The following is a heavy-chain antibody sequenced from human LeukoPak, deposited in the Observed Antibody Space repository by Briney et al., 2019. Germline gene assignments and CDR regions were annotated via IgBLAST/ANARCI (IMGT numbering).Heavy chain of an antibody. V-gene: IGHV4-30-4*01. D-gene: IGHD6-13*01. Sequence: PSQTLSLTCTVSGGSISSGDYYWSWIRQPPGKGLEWIGYIYYSGSTYYKPSLKSRVTISVDTSKNQFSLKLSSVTAADTAVYYCARVAAAGIGYNYFDYWGQGTLVTVSS. CDR2: IYYSGST. J-gene: IGHJ4*02. CDR3: ARVAAAGIGYNYFDY. CDR1: GGSISSGDYY.